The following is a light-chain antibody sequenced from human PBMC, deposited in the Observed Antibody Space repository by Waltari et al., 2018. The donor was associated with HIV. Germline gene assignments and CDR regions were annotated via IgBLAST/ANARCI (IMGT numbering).Light chain of an antibody. CDR3: HHYGSSPFT. CDR1: QSISSWF. CDR2: GAS. V-gene: IGKV3-20*01. J-gene: IGKJ3*01. Sequence: VLTQSPGTLSLSPGARATLSCRASQSISSWFLAWYQQKLGQAPRLLIYGASSRAACISDRFSGRGSGTDFTLSINRLEPEDCGVFYCHHYGSSPFTSGAGTKVDI.